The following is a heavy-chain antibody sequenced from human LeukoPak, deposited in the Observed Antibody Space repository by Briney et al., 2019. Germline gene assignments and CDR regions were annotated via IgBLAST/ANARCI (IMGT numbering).Heavy chain of an antibody. CDR1: GYTFTSYG. J-gene: IGHJ5*02. Sequence: GASVKVSCKASGYTFTSYGISWVRQAPGQGLEWMGWISAYNGNTNYAQKLQGRVTMTTDTSTSTAYMELRSLRSDDTAVYYCARDALTVGANPPGWFGPWGQGTLVTVSS. D-gene: IGHD1-26*01. CDR3: ARDALTVGANPPGWFGP. V-gene: IGHV1-18*01. CDR2: ISAYNGNT.